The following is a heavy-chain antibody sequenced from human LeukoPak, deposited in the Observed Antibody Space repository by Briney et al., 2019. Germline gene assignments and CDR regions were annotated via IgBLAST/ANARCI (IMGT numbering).Heavy chain of an antibody. CDR3: ARDAIGSGSLTDY. Sequence: GASVKVSCKASGYTFNHYAISWVRRAPGQGLEWMGWINTNTRNPTYAQGFTGRFVFSLDTSVSTAYLQISSLKADDTAVYYCARDAIGSGSLTDYWGQGTLVTVSS. V-gene: IGHV7-4-1*02. CDR2: INTNTRNP. CDR1: GYTFNHYA. J-gene: IGHJ4*02. D-gene: IGHD3-10*01.